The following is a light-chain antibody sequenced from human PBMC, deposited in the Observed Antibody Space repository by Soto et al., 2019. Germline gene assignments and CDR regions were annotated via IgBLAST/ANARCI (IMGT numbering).Light chain of an antibody. CDR3: SSYTSSSTLPYV. J-gene: IGLJ1*01. CDR2: EVS. V-gene: IGLV2-14*01. Sequence: QSVLTQPASVSGSPGQSLTISCTGTSSDVGGYNYVSWCQQHPGKAPKLMIYEVSNRPSGVSNRFSGSKSGNTASLTISGLQAEDEADYYCSSYTSSSTLPYVFGTGTKV. CDR1: SSDVGGYNY.